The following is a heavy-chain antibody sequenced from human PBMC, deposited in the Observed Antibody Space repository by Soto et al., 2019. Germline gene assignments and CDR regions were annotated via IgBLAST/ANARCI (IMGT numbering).Heavy chain of an antibody. CDR1: GCTFTSYG. CDR2: ISAYNGNT. Sequence: QVQLVQSGAEVKKPGASVKVSCKASGCTFTSYGISWVRQAPGQGLEWMGWISAYNGNTNYAQKLQGRVTMTTDTSTSTAYMELRSRRSDDTAVYYCARDHPGRYFGGYYYYYMDVWGKGPTVTVSS. CDR3: ARDHPGRYFGGYYYYYMDV. J-gene: IGHJ6*03. D-gene: IGHD1-26*01. V-gene: IGHV1-18*01.